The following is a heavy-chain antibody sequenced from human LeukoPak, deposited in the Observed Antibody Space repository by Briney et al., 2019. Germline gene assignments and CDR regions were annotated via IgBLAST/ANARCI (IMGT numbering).Heavy chain of an antibody. D-gene: IGHD3-10*01. J-gene: IGHJ5*02. CDR1: GGSFSGYY. CDR3: AGRIIITMVRGVITPRAYNWFDP. CDR2: INHSGST. V-gene: IGHV4-34*01. Sequence: SETLSLTCAVYGGSFSGYYWSWIRQPPGKGLEWIGEINHSGSTNYNPSLKSRVTISVDTSKNQFSLKLSSVTAADTAVYYCAGRIIITMVRGVITPRAYNWFDPWGQGTLVTVSS.